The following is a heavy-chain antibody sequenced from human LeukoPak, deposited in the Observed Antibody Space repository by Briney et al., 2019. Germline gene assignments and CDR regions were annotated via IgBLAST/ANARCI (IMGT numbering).Heavy chain of an antibody. D-gene: IGHD6-13*01. CDR2: IKQDGSEK. CDR1: GFTFSSYW. J-gene: IGHJ5*02. CDR3: AKDLSGNPDEIAAAVP. Sequence: GGSLRLSCAASGFTFSSYWMSWVRQAPGKGLEWVANIKQDGSEKYYVGSVKGRFTISRDNAKNSLYLQMNSLRAEDTAVYYCAKDLSGNPDEIAAAVPWGQGTLVTVSS. V-gene: IGHV3-7*01.